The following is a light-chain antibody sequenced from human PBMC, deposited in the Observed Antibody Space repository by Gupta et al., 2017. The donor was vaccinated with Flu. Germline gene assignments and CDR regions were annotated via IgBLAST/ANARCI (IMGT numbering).Light chain of an antibody. CDR3: QQSFTIPRT. V-gene: IGKV1-39*01. Sequence: DIQLTQSPSSLSASVGDRVTITCRASQSISNYLNWYHQKPGQAPSLLIFSSWRLQTGVPSRFGGSGSGTNFSLTINSRQPADFATYYCQQSFTIPRTFGQGTRLEIK. CDR1: QSISNY. J-gene: IGKJ2*01. CDR2: SSW.